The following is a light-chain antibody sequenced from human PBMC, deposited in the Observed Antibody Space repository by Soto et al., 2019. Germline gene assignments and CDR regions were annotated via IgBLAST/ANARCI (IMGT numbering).Light chain of an antibody. J-gene: IGLJ3*02. V-gene: IGLV2-14*01. CDR2: EVS. Sequence: QSALTQPASVSGSPGQSITISCTGTSSDVGSYNYVSWYQQHPGKAPKLMIYEVSNRPSGVSNRFSGSKSGNTASPTISGLQAEDEANYYCSSYTSSSTRVFGGGTQLTVL. CDR1: SSDVGSYNY. CDR3: SSYTSSSTRV.